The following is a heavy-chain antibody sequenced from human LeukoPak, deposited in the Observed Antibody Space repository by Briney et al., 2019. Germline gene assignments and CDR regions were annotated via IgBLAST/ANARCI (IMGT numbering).Heavy chain of an antibody. CDR3: AKDLIVDTAMFYAFDI. J-gene: IGHJ3*02. Sequence: GGSLRLSCAASGFTFSSYSMNWVRQAPGKGLEWVSYISSSSSTIYYADSVKGRFTIPRDNSKNTLYLQMNSLRAEDTAVYYCAKDLIVDTAMFYAFDIWGQGTMVTVSS. CDR1: GFTFSSYS. CDR2: ISSSSSTI. V-gene: IGHV3-48*01. D-gene: IGHD5-18*01.